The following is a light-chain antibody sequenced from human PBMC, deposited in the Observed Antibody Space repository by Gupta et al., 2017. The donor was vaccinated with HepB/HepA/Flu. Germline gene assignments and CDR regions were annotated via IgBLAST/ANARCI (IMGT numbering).Light chain of an antibody. V-gene: IGKV3-20*01. CDR1: QSLNNNY. CDR2: GAS. CDR3: QQYGSSPLYT. Sequence: NVLTQSPGTLSLSAGERVTLSCRPSQSLNNNYLAWYQQKPGQAPRLLIYGASTRATGRSDRFSGSGSGTDFTLTISRLEPEDFAMYYCQQYGSSPLYTFGHGTKLEIK. J-gene: IGKJ2*01.